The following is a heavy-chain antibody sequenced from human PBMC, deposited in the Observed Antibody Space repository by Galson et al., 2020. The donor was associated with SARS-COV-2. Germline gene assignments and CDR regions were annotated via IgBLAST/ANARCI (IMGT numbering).Heavy chain of an antibody. Sequence: GGSLRLSCAASGFKFDDYAMHCVRQRPGKALEWVSYFSSTSGRTRYADSVKGRFTMFRDNAKKSLYLEMDSLRPEDTALYFCVKDQGYCSGDSCYPGALDSWGQGTLVTVSS. V-gene: IGHV3-9*01. J-gene: IGHJ4*02. CDR2: FSSTSGRT. CDR3: VKDQGYCSGDSCYPGALDS. D-gene: IGHD2-15*01. CDR1: GFKFDDYA.